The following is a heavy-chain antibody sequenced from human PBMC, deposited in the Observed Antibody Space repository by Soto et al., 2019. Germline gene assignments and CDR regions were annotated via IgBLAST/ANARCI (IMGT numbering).Heavy chain of an antibody. D-gene: IGHD6-13*01. CDR3: ARRGSTWYSWFDP. V-gene: IGHV4-59*02. CDR2: ISNSGNT. CDR1: GAYVTTYY. J-gene: IGHJ5*02. Sequence: PSETLSLTCNDSGAYVTTYYWSWIRQSPGKGLEWIGYISNSGNTNYNPSLKSRVTISLDTSKNHFSLKMRSVTAADTAVYCCARRGSTWYSWFDPWGQGTLVTVSS.